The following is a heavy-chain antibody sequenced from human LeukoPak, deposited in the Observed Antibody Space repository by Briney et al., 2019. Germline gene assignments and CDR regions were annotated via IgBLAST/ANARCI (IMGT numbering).Heavy chain of an antibody. CDR1: NGSISSYY. Sequence: KASETLSVTCTVPNGSISSYYWSWIRQPPGKGLEWIGHIYYTGGTKYNPSLKSRVTISVDMSKNQYSLKLTSVPAADTAVYFCAREGGTPLYALWSGYRYFDYWGQGTLVTVSS. D-gene: IGHD3-3*01. J-gene: IGHJ4*02. CDR2: IYYTGGT. V-gene: IGHV4-59*01. CDR3: AREGGTPLYALWSGYRYFDY.